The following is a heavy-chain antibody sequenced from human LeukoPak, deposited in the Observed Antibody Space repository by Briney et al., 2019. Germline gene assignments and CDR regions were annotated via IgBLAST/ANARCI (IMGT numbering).Heavy chain of an antibody. J-gene: IGHJ3*02. D-gene: IGHD5-24*01. Sequence: KPSETLSLICAVYGGFFRGYHWTWIRQYRGKGLEWIGEINQSGNSNYNPSVKSRVTISVDTSKSQCSLKVKSVTAADTAVYYCARPKDGYKAGHHWAFDIWGQGTMVTISS. CDR2: INQSGNS. V-gene: IGHV4-34*01. CDR1: GGFFRGYH. CDR3: ARPKDGYKAGHHWAFDI.